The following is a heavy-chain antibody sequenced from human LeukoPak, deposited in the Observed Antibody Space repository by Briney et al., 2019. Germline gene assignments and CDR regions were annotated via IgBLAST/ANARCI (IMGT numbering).Heavy chain of an antibody. Sequence: GGSLRLSCVGSGFTFRSHAMSWVRQAPEKGLEFVLGIYENGGTTYYADSVKGRFTISRDNSKNTLYLQMNSLRAEDTAVYYCARDLDTAMVVYYFDYWGQGTLVTVSS. CDR2: IYENGGTT. V-gene: IGHV3-23*01. CDR1: GFTFRSHA. CDR3: ARDLDTAMVVYYFDY. D-gene: IGHD5-18*01. J-gene: IGHJ4*02.